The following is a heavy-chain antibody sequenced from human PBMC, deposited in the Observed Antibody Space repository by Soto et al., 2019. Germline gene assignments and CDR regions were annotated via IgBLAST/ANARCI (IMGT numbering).Heavy chain of an antibody. CDR3: AADDRVVSLLWFGELPDAFDI. D-gene: IGHD3-10*01. CDR1: GFTFTSSA. CDR2: IVVGSGNT. Sequence: SVKVSCKASGFTFTSSAVQWVRQARGQRLEWIGWIVVGSGNTNYAQKFQERVTITRDMSTSTAYMELSSLRSEDTAVYYCAADDRVVSLLWFGELPDAFDIWGQGTMVTVSS. V-gene: IGHV1-58*01. J-gene: IGHJ3*02.